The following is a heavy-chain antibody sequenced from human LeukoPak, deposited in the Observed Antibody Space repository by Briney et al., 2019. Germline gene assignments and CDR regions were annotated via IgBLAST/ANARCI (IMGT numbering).Heavy chain of an antibody. J-gene: IGHJ1*01. Sequence: GGSLRLSCAASGFTFSSYNMNWVRQAPGKGLEWISYISLSTTSIYYADSVKGRFTISRDNAKNSLYLQMNSLRAEDTAVYYCAKGKWLVPSKYFQHWGQGTLVTVSS. CDR1: GFTFSSYN. CDR2: ISLSTTSI. CDR3: AKGKWLVPSKYFQH. D-gene: IGHD6-19*01. V-gene: IGHV3-48*01.